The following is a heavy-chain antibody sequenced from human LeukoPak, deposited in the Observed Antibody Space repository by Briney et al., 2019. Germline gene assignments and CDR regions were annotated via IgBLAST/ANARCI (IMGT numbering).Heavy chain of an antibody. CDR3: ARLDGDGRFEYFQY. CDR2: IYPGDPDT. Sequence: GESLKISCKGSGYSFTSYWIGWVRQMPGKGLEWMGIIYPGDPDTTYSPSFEGQVTISADKSISTAYLQWSSLKVSDTAMYYCARLDGDGRFEYFQYWGQGTLVTVSS. V-gene: IGHV5-51*01. CDR1: GYSFTSYW. D-gene: IGHD2-21*02. J-gene: IGHJ1*01.